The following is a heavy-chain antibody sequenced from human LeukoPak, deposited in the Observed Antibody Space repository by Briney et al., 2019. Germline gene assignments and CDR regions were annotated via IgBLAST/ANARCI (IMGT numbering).Heavy chain of an antibody. CDR2: IHHSGTT. V-gene: IGHV4-38-2*02. CDR3: ARDGVFHDSDGYSFDY. Sequence: KTSETLSLTCAVSNYSITSGYFWGWIRQPPGKGLEWIASIHHSGTTYYNPSLRNRVTLFVDTSKHQFSLKLTSLTAADTAVYYCARDGVFHDSDGYSFDYWGQGTLVTVSS. D-gene: IGHD3-22*01. CDR1: NYSITSGYF. J-gene: IGHJ4*02.